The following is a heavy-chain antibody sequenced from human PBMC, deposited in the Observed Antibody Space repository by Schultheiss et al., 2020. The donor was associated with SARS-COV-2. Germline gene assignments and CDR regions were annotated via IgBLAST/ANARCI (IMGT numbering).Heavy chain of an antibody. V-gene: IGHV3-9*01. CDR3: ARGSPTALAFDI. D-gene: IGHD2-21*02. CDR1: GFTFDDYA. Sequence: GGSLRLSCAASGFTFDDYAMHWVRQAPGKGLEWVSGISWNSGSIGYADSVKGRFTISRDNAKNSLYLQMNSLRAEDTAVYYCARGSPTALAFDIWGQGTMVTVSS. J-gene: IGHJ3*02. CDR2: ISWNSGSI.